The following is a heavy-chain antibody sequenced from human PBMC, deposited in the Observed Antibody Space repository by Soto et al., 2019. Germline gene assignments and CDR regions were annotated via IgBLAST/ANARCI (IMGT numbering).Heavy chain of an antibody. D-gene: IGHD3-10*01. Sequence: PSETLSLTCAVSGGSVNSGNYYWTWIRQPPGKGLEWIGYIYYSGSTNYNPSLKSRVTISVDTSKNQFSLKLSSVTAADTAVYYCAREGELRPLSPWGQGTLVTVSS. CDR1: GGSVNSGNYY. V-gene: IGHV4-61*01. CDR2: IYYSGST. J-gene: IGHJ5*02. CDR3: AREGELRPLSP.